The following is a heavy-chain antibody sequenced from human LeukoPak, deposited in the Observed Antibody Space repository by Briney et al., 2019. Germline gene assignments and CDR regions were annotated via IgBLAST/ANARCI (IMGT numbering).Heavy chain of an antibody. V-gene: IGHV3-30*02. CDR1: GFTFSSYG. J-gene: IGHJ6*03. D-gene: IGHD5-24*01. Sequence: GGSLRLSCAASGFTFSSYGMHWVRQAPGKGLEWVAVIWYGGSNKYYADSVKGRFTISRDNSKNTLYLQMNSLRAEDTAVYYCAKDRSATGYYYYHHMDVWGKGTTVTVSS. CDR3: AKDRSATGYYYYHHMDV. CDR2: IWYGGSNK.